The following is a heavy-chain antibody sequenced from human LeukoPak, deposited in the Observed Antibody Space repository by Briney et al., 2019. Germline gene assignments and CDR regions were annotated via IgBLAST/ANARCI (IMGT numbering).Heavy chain of an antibody. J-gene: IGHJ6*02. V-gene: IGHV3-74*01. D-gene: IGHD6-19*01. Sequence: GGSLRLSCAASRFTFSSYWMHWVRQAPGKGLVWVSRINSDGSSTSYADSVKGRFTISRDNAKNTLYLQMNSLRAEDTAVYYCARGAPPYSSGWYFFYYYYGMDVWGQGTTVTVSS. CDR3: ARGAPPYSSGWYFFYYYYGMDV. CDR2: INSDGSST. CDR1: RFTFSSYW.